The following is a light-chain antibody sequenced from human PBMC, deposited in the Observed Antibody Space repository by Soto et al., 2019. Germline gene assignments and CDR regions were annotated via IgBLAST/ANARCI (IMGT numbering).Light chain of an antibody. CDR2: HAS. V-gene: IGKV1D-12*01. Sequence: IQMTQSPSSVSASVGDRVTITGRASQDVSRWLAWYQVKPVKAPKLLIYHASSLHNGVASRFSCSGSGTDFTLTIGKLPLDDLAAYFCQQGDRFPLNFGGGTKIEIK. CDR1: QDVSRW. J-gene: IGKJ4*01. CDR3: QQGDRFPLN.